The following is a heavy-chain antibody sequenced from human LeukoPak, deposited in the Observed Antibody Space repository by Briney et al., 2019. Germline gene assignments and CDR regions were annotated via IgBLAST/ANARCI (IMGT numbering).Heavy chain of an antibody. CDR1: GYTFTSYA. D-gene: IGHD5-18*01. CDR3: ARDVGYTAMMPDY. Sequence: SVKVSCKASGYTFTSYAISWVRQAPGQGLEWMGGIIPIFGTANYAQKFQGRVTITADESTSTAYMELSSLRSEDTAVYYCARDVGYTAMMPDYWGQGTLVTVSS. J-gene: IGHJ4*02. V-gene: IGHV1-69*13. CDR2: IIPIFGTA.